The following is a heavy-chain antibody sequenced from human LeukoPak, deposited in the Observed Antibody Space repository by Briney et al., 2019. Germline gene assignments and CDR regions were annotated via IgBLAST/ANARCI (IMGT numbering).Heavy chain of an antibody. D-gene: IGHD6-13*01. J-gene: IGHJ4*02. CDR1: GFTFSSYW. Sequence: GGSLRLSCAASGFTFSSYWMSWVRQAPGKGLEWVANIKQDGSEKYYVDSVKGRFTISRDDAKNSLYLQMNSLRAEDTAVYYCARDSTSYSSRPYYFDYWGQGTLVTVSS. CDR3: ARDSTSYSSRPYYFDY. V-gene: IGHV3-7*01. CDR2: IKQDGSEK.